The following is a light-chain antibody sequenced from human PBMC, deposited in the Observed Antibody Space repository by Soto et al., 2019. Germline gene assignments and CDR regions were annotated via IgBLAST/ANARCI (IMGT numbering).Light chain of an antibody. Sequence: EIELTQSPGTLSLSPGERATLSCRASQGVSSSYLAWYQQKPGQPPRLLIYGASSRATGIPDRFSGSGYGTDFTLTISRLEPEDFAVYYCQQDCSSLYTFGQGTQLEIK. V-gene: IGKV3-20*01. CDR3: QQDCSSLYT. CDR2: GAS. J-gene: IGKJ2*01. CDR1: QGVSSSY.